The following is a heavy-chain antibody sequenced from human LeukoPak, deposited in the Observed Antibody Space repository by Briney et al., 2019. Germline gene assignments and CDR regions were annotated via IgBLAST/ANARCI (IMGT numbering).Heavy chain of an antibody. D-gene: IGHD3-16*02. CDR3: ARGLMITFGGVIATDAFDI. V-gene: IGHV3-21*01. Sequence: GGSLRLSCAASGFTFSSYSMNWVRQAPGKGLEWVSSISSSSSYIYYADSAKGRFTISRDNAKNSLYLQMNSLRAEDTAVYYCARGLMITFGGVIATDAFDIWGQGTMVTVSS. CDR1: GFTFSSYS. CDR2: ISSSSSYI. J-gene: IGHJ3*02.